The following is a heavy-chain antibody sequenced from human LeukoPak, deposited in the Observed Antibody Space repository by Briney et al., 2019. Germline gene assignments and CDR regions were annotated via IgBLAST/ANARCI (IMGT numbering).Heavy chain of an antibody. J-gene: IGHJ6*02. Sequence: GGSLRLSCAASGFTVSSNYMSWVRQAPGKGLEWGSVIYSGGNTYYADSVKGRFTISRDNSKNTLYLQMNSLRAEDTAVYYCARDTPSHYYYGMDVWGQGTTVTVSS. CDR2: IYSGGNT. CDR3: ARDTPSHYYYGMDV. V-gene: IGHV3-53*01. CDR1: GFTVSSNY.